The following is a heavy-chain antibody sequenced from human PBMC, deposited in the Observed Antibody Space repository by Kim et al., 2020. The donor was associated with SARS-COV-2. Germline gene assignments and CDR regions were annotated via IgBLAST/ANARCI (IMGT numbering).Heavy chain of an antibody. V-gene: IGHV3-30*18. J-gene: IGHJ4*01. CDR1: GFTFSSYG. CDR3: VKETGEYSSCWDYDY. CDR2: ISYDGSNK. D-gene: IGHD6-19*01. Sequence: GGSLRLSCAASGFTFSSYGMHWVRQAPGKGLEWVAVISYDGSNKYYADSVKGRFTISRDNSKNTLYLQMNSLRAEDTAVYYCVKETGEYSSCWDYDYWG.